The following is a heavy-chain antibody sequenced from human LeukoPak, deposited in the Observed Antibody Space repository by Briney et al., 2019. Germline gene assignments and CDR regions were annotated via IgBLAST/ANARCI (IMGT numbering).Heavy chain of an antibody. Sequence: GGSLRLSCAASGFTFSSYGMHWVRQAPGKGLEWVAFIRYDGSNKYYADSVKGRFTISRDNSKNTLYLQMNSLRAEDTAVYYCAKARSLGVYYFDYWGQGALVTVSS. CDR2: IRYDGSNK. J-gene: IGHJ4*02. V-gene: IGHV3-30*02. D-gene: IGHD2-8*01. CDR1: GFTFSSYG. CDR3: AKARSLGVYYFDY.